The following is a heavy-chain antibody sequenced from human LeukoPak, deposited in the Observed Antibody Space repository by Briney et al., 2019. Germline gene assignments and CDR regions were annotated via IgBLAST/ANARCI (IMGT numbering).Heavy chain of an antibody. J-gene: IGHJ3*02. D-gene: IGHD4-17*01. CDR3: ARDLEVGTTASKKRAAFDI. Sequence: ASVKVSCKASGYTFTGYYMHWVRQAPGQGLEWMGWINPNSGGTNYAQKFQGRVTMTRDTSISTAYMELSRLRSDDTAVYYCARDLEVGTTASKKRAAFDIWGQGTMVTVSS. CDR2: INPNSGGT. V-gene: IGHV1-2*02. CDR1: GYTFTGYY.